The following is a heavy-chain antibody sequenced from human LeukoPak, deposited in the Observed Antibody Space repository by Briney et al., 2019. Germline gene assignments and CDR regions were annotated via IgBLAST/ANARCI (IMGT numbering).Heavy chain of an antibody. D-gene: IGHD3-22*01. Sequence: ASVKVSCKASGYTFIGYYMHWVRQAPGQGLEWMGWINPNTGSTNFAQKFQGRVTMTGDTSISTAYMELSRLKSDDTAVYYCARDLPDNHHYETKGDYYPRYFDYWGQGTLVTVAS. CDR3: ARDLPDNHHYETKGDYYPRYFDY. J-gene: IGHJ4*02. CDR1: GYTFIGYY. CDR2: INPNTGST. V-gene: IGHV1-2*02.